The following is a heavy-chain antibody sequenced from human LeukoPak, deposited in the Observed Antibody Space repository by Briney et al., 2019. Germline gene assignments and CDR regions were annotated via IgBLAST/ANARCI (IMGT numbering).Heavy chain of an antibody. Sequence: GGSLRLSCAASGFTFSACTMYWVRQAPGKGLEWVSIIGISGGGIHYADSVKGRFTISRDNSKNTLYLQMNSLRAEDTAVYYCARDMGTTVTTYYYYGMDVWGQGTTVTVSS. CDR1: GFTFSACT. D-gene: IGHD4-17*01. CDR3: ARDMGTTVTTYYYYGMDV. CDR2: IGISGGGI. V-gene: IGHV3-23*01. J-gene: IGHJ6*02.